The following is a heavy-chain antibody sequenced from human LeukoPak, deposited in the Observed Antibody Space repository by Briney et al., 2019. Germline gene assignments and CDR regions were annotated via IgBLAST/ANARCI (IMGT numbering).Heavy chain of an antibody. CDR2: INHSGST. CDR1: GGSFSGYY. CDR3: ARVGYSYVDY. V-gene: IGHV4-34*01. Sequence: KPSETLSLTCTVYGGSFSGYYWSWIRQPPGKGLEWIGEINHSGSTNYNPSLKSRVTISVDTSKNQFSLKLSSVTAADTAVYYCARVGYSYVDYWGQGTLVTVSS. D-gene: IGHD5-18*01. J-gene: IGHJ4*02.